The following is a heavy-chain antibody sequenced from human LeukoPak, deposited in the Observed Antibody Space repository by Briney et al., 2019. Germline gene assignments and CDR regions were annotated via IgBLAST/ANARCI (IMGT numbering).Heavy chain of an antibody. D-gene: IGHD3-22*01. CDR1: GFTFSSYA. CDR3: ARRPYYYDSLDY. V-gene: IGHV3-30*04. J-gene: IGHJ4*02. CDR2: ISYDESNT. Sequence: GGSLRLSCAASGFTFSSYAMHWVRQAPGKGLEWVALISYDESNTFYADSVKGRFTISRDNSKNTLYLQMNSLRVEDTAVYYCARRPYYYDSLDYWGQGTLVTVSS.